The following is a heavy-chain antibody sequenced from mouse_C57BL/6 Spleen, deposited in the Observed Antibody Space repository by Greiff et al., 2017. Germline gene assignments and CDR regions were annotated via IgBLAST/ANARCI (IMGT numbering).Heavy chain of an antibody. CDR1: GYSFTGYY. CDR2: INPSTGGT. V-gene: IGHV1-42*01. CDR3: AREDY. J-gene: IGHJ2*01. Sequence: EVQLQQSGPELVKPGASVKISCKASGYSFTGYYMNWVKQSPEKSLEWIGEINPSTGGTTYNQKFKAKATLTVDKSSSTAYMQLTSLTSEDSAVYYCAREDYWGQGTTLTVSS.